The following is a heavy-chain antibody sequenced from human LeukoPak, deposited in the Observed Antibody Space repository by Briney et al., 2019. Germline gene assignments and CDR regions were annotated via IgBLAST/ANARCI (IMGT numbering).Heavy chain of an antibody. D-gene: IGHD2-15*01. Sequence: QPGGSLRLSCAASGFTFSTYTMNWVRQAPGKGLVWVSRINGDGRSTSYADSVKGRFTISRDNAKNTLYLQMNSLRAEDTAVYYCARDAVAWAFDIWGQGTMVTVSS. J-gene: IGHJ3*02. CDR2: INGDGRST. CDR1: GFTFSTYT. V-gene: IGHV3-74*01. CDR3: ARDAVAWAFDI.